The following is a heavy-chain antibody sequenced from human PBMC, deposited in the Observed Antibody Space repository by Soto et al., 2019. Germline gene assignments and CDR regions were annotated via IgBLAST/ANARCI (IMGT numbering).Heavy chain of an antibody. J-gene: IGHJ6*02. V-gene: IGHV3-48*01. CDR2: ISSSSSTI. CDR1: GLTFSSYS. CDR3: AKDYYDSSGNGHYGMDV. Sequence: GGSLRLSCAASGLTFSSYSMNWVRQAPGKGLEWVSYISSSSSTIYYADYVKGLFTISRDNAKNSLYLQMNSLRAEDTAVYYCAKDYYDSSGNGHYGMDVWGQVT. D-gene: IGHD3-22*01.